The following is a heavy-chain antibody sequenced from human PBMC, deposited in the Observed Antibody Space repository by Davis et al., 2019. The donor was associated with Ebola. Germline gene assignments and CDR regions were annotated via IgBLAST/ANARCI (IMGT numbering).Heavy chain of an antibody. V-gene: IGHV1-3*01. Sequence: AASVKVSCKASGYTFTNYGITWVRQAPGQRLEWMGWINAGNGNTKYSQKFQGRVTITRDTSASTAYMELSSLRSEDSAVYYCARDGEAMVRGLSYYGMNVWGQGTTVSVS. D-gene: IGHD3-10*01. CDR3: ARDGEAMVRGLSYYGMNV. CDR1: GYTFTNYG. J-gene: IGHJ6*02. CDR2: INAGNGNT.